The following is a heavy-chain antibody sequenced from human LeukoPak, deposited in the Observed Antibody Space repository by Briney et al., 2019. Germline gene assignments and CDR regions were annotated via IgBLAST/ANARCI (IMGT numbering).Heavy chain of an antibody. CDR2: INAGNGNT. Sequence: ASVKVSCKASGYTFTSYAMHWVRQAPGQRLEWMGWINAGNGNTKYSQKFQGRVTITRDTSASTAYMELSSLRSEDTAVYYCAREMVAARVYCYYGMDVWGQGATVTVSS. J-gene: IGHJ6*02. D-gene: IGHD6-6*01. CDR3: AREMVAARVYCYYGMDV. CDR1: GYTFTSYA. V-gene: IGHV1-3*01.